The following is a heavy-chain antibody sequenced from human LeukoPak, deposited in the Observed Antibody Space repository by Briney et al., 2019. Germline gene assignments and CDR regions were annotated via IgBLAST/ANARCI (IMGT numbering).Heavy chain of an antibody. CDR1: GGTFSGYY. CDR3: ARGAGSGYYRASLDY. D-gene: IGHD3-22*01. Sequence: SETLSLTCAVYGGTFSGYYWSWIRQPPGQGLEWIGEINHSGSTNYNPSLKSRVTISVDTSKNQFSLKLSSVTAADTAVYYCARGAGSGYYRASLDYWGQGTLVTVSS. J-gene: IGHJ4*02. CDR2: INHSGST. V-gene: IGHV4-34*01.